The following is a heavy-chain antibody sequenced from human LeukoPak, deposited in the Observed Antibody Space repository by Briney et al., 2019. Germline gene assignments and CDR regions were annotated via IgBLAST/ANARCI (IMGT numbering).Heavy chain of an antibody. CDR2: IYTGDSDT. D-gene: IGHD2-15*01. V-gene: IGHV5-51*01. CDR3: ARAYYCGGGSCKLEY. CDR1: GYSFDSYW. J-gene: IGHJ4*02. Sequence: GGSLKISCQGPGYSFDSYWIAWVRQMPGKGREWMGTIYTGDSDTRYSPSFRVQITISADKSNNTAYLRWSSLKASDTAMYYCARAYYCGGGSCKLEYWGQGTLVTVSS.